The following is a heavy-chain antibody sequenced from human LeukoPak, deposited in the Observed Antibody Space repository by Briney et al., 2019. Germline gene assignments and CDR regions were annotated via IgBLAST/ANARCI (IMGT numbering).Heavy chain of an antibody. Sequence: SETLSLTCTVSGGSINAYYWSWIRQPPGKGPEWIAYVRDNGENNYNPSLKSRVAISVDTANNQISLRLNLVTAADSAIYYCARQPANTAAFDIWGLGTMVTVSS. D-gene: IGHD5-18*01. CDR1: GGSINAYY. CDR3: ARQPANTAAFDI. V-gene: IGHV4-59*08. CDR2: VRDNGEN. J-gene: IGHJ3*02.